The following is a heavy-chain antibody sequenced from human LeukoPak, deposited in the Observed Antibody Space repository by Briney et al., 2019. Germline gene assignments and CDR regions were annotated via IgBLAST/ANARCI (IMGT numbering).Heavy chain of an antibody. CDR1: GFTFSYYG. CDR3: AKDLMRDRWFGES. V-gene: IGHV3-30*02. D-gene: IGHD3-10*01. J-gene: IGHJ5*02. CDR2: IRFDGHDK. Sequence: GGSLRLSCAASGFTFSYYGFHWVRQAPGKGLEWVSFIRFDGHDKFYAETVKGRFTISKDTSRNTLYLQMNSLRPEDTAVYYCAKDLMRDRWFGESWGQGTLVTVSS.